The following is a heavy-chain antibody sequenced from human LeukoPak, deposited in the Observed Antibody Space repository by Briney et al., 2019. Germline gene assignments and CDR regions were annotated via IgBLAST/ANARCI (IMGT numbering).Heavy chain of an antibody. CDR3: ARGRPTVTFYNWFDP. J-gene: IGHJ5*02. D-gene: IGHD4-17*01. V-gene: IGHV4-34*01. CDR2: INHSGST. CDR1: GRSFSGYY. Sequence: SETLSLTCAVYGRSFSGYYWSWIRQPPGKGLEWIGEINHSGSTNYNPSLKSRVTISVDTSKNQFSLKLSSVTAADTAVYYCARGRPTVTFYNWFDPWGQGTLVTVSS.